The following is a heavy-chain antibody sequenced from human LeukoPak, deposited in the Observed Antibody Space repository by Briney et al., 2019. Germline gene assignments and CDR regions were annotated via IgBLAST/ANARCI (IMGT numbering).Heavy chain of an antibody. CDR1: GYTFTGCY. CDR3: ARGHYHLQYFDY. Sequence: ASVKVSCKASGYTFTGCYMHWVRQAPGQGLEWMGWINPNSGGTNYAQKFQGRVTMTRDTSISTAYMELSRLRSDDTAVYYCARGHYHLQYFDYWGQGTLVTVSS. V-gene: IGHV1-2*02. D-gene: IGHD1-26*01. J-gene: IGHJ4*02. CDR2: INPNSGGT.